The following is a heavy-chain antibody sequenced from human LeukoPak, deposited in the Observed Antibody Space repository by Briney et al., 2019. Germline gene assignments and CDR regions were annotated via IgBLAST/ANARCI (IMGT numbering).Heavy chain of an antibody. V-gene: IGHV3-23*01. Sequence: GGSLRLSCAASGLTFSSYAVSWVRQAPGKGLEWVSAISGSGGSTYYADSVKGRFTISRDNSKNTLYLQMNSLRAEDTAVYYCAKGRIAGSWFDPWGQGTLVTVSS. J-gene: IGHJ5*02. CDR1: GLTFSSYA. CDR3: AKGRIAGSWFDP. CDR2: ISGSGGST. D-gene: IGHD6-13*01.